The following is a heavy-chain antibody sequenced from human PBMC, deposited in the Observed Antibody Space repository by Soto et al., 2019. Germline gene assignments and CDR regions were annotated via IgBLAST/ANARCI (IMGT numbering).Heavy chain of an antibody. CDR3: ARVEGGALDH. V-gene: IGHV3-48*02. D-gene: IGHD1-1*01. Sequence: GGSLRLFCAASGFTFRYYSMNWVRQAPGKGLEWISYISWNSDTIFYADSVKGRFTVSRDDATNSLHLQINSLRDEDTAVYYCARVEGGALDHWGQGTLVTVSS. CDR2: ISWNSDTI. CDR1: GFTFRYYS. J-gene: IGHJ4*02.